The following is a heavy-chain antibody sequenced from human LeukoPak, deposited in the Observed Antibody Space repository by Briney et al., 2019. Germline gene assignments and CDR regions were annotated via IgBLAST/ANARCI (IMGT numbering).Heavy chain of an antibody. J-gene: IGHJ4*02. CDR2: ISDDGSTK. Sequence: PGGSLRLSCVGSGITFSGFELNWVRQAPGKGLDWVSYISDDGSTKTYGDSVEGRFTISRDNAKNTLSLQMNSLRLEDTGVYYCSRRSRDWGRGILVTVSS. V-gene: IGHV3-48*03. CDR1: GITFSGFE. CDR3: SRRSRD.